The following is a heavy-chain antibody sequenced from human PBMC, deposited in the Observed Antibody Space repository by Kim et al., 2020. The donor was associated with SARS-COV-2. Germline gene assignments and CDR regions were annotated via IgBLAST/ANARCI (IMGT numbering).Heavy chain of an antibody. J-gene: IGHJ6*02. CDR3: AREVEGGKNDYGDYYYGMDV. D-gene: IGHD4-17*01. CDR1: GGTFSSYA. CDR2: IIPIFGTA. Sequence: SVKVSCKASGGTFSSYAISWVRQAPGQGLEWMGGIIPIFGTANYAQKFQGRVTITADESTSTAYMELSSLRSEDTAVYYCAREVEGGKNDYGDYYYGMDVWGQGTTVTVSS. V-gene: IGHV1-69*13.